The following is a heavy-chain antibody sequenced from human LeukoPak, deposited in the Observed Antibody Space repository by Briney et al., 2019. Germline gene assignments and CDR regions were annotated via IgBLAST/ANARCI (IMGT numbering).Heavy chain of an antibody. CDR3: AKDSDSSGYSPYGMDV. CDR2: ISGSGGST. V-gene: IGHV3-23*01. D-gene: IGHD3-22*01. CDR1: GFIFSSYA. J-gene: IGHJ6*02. Sequence: PGGSLRLSCAASGFIFSSYAMSWVRQAPGKGLEWVSAISGSGGSTYYADSVKGRFTISRDNSKNTLYLQMNSLRAEDTAVYYCAKDSDSSGYSPYGMDVWGQGTTVTVSS.